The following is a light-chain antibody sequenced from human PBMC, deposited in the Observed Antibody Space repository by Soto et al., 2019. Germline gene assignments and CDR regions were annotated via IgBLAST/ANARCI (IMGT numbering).Light chain of an antibody. CDR1: NGHSSFA. CDR2: FNDDDSH. J-gene: IGLJ2*01. CDR3: QTGDTTPL. V-gene: IGLV4-69*02. Sequence: QLVLTQSPSASASLGASVNLTCTLTNGHSSFAIAWHQQQPEKGPRYLMKFNDDDSHSKGDGIPDRFSGSRSGAECYLTISSLQSDDEADYYCQTGDTTPLFGGGTKLTVL.